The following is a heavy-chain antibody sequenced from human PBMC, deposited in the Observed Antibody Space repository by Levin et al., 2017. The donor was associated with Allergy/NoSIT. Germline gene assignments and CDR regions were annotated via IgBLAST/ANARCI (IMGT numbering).Heavy chain of an antibody. CDR3: AKDRTLSPLYYFDY. V-gene: IGHV3-9*01. Sequence: GGSLRLSCAASGFTFDAYAMHWVRQAPGKGLEWVSGISWNSGSIGYADSVKGRFTISRDNAKNSLYLQMNSLRAEDTALYYCAKDRTLSPLYYFDYWGQGTLVTVSS. CDR2: ISWNSGSI. J-gene: IGHJ4*02. D-gene: IGHD2/OR15-2a*01. CDR1: GFTFDAYA.